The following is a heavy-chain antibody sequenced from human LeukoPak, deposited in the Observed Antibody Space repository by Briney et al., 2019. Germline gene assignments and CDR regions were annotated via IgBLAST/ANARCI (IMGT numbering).Heavy chain of an antibody. D-gene: IGHD3-22*01. CDR2: INHSGSI. CDR3: ARARPKYYYDSSGYYYPLLDAFVI. CDR1: GGSFSGYY. J-gene: IGHJ3*02. V-gene: IGHV4-34*01. Sequence: PSETLSLTCAVYGGSFSGYYWSWIRQPPGKGLEWIGEINHSGSINYNPSLKSRVTISVDTSKNQFSLKLSSVTAADTAVYYCARARPKYYYDSSGYYYPLLDAFVIWGQGTMVTVSS.